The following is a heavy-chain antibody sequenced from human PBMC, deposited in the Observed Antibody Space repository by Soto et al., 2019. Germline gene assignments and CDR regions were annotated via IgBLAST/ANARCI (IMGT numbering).Heavy chain of an antibody. J-gene: IGHJ4*02. CDR2: ISGSGGST. CDR1: GFTFSSYA. Sequence: GGSLRLSCAASGFTFSSYAMSWVRQAPGKGLEWVSAISGSGGSTYYADSVKGRFTISRDNSKNTLYLQMNSLRAEDTAVYYCAKDATVTTYAQNYFDYWGQGTLVTVSS. CDR3: AKDATVTTYAQNYFDY. D-gene: IGHD4-17*01. V-gene: IGHV3-23*01.